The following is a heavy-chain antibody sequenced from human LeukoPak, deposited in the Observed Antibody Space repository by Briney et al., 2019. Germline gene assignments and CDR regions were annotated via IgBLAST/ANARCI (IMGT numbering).Heavy chain of an antibody. CDR1: GFTFSSYA. CDR3: TRYNNDHFDY. CDR2: RA. Sequence: GGSLRLSCAASGFTFSSYAMHWVRQTPGKGLEWVAVRAFYADSVKGRFTISRDNSKNTMSVQMDDLRAEDTAVYYCTRYNNDHFDYWGQGTPVTVSS. V-gene: IGHV3-30*04. D-gene: IGHD1-14*01. J-gene: IGHJ4*02.